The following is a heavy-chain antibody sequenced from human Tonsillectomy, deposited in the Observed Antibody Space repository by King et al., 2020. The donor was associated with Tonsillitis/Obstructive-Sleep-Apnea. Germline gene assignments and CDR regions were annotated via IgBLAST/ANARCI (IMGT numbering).Heavy chain of an antibody. Sequence: VQLVESGGGLVQPGRSLRLSCTASGFTFGDYAMSWVRQAPGKGLEWVGFIRSKVYGGTTEYAASVKGRFTISRDDSKSIAYLQMNSLITENIAVYYCTTIPVLLGYYSGMDVWCQGTTVTVSS. CDR3: TTIPVLLGYYSGMDV. D-gene: IGHD2-2*01. V-gene: IGHV3-49*04. J-gene: IGHJ6*02. CDR1: GFTFGDYA. CDR2: IRSKVYGGTT.